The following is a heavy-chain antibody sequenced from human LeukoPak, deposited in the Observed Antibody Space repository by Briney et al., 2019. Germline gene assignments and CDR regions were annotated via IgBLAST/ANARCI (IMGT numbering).Heavy chain of an antibody. CDR3: AKDICRSTSCYALDY. Sequence: PGRSLRLSCAASGFTFDDYAMHWVRQAPGKGLEWVSGISWNSGSIGYADSVKGRFTISRDNAKNSLYLQMNSLRAEDTALYYCAKDICRSTSCYALDYWGQGTLVTVSS. J-gene: IGHJ4*02. D-gene: IGHD2-2*01. V-gene: IGHV3-9*01. CDR1: GFTFDDYA. CDR2: ISWNSGSI.